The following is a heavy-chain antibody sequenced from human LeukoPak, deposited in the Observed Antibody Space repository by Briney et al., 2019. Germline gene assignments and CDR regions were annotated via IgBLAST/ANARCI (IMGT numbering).Heavy chain of an antibody. CDR1: GGSTSNYY. CDR3: ASASGVAVIGPGNDAFEI. Sequence: SETLSLTCTVSGGSTSNYYWSWIRQPPGKGLEWIGYIYHSGTANNNPSLKSRVTISVDTSKNQFSLKLYSVTAADTAMYYCASASGVAVIGPGNDAFEIRGPGTMVTVSS. CDR2: IYHSGTA. V-gene: IGHV4-59*08. D-gene: IGHD6-19*01. J-gene: IGHJ3*02.